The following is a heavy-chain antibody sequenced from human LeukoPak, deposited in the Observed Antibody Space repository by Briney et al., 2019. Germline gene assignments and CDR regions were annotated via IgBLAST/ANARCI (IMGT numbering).Heavy chain of an antibody. Sequence: SETLSLTCAVYGGSFSGYYWSWICQPPGKGLEWIGEINHSGSTNYNPSLKSRVTISVDTSKNQFSLKLSSVTAADTAVYYCARVHSGYDVWGQGTLVTVSS. CDR3: ARVHSGYDV. CDR2: INHSGST. J-gene: IGHJ4*02. D-gene: IGHD5-12*01. V-gene: IGHV4-34*01. CDR1: GGSFSGYY.